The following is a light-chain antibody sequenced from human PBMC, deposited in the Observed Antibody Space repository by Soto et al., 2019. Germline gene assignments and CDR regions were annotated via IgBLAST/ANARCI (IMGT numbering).Light chain of an antibody. V-gene: IGKV4-1*01. CDR3: QQYYTVRFT. CDR2: WAS. Sequence: DIVMTQSPDSLAVSLGERATINCKSSQSIFSSSNSKNFITWYQQRPGQPPKLLIYWASTREYGVPDRFSGSGSVTDFTLSVSSVQAEDVALYYCQQYYTVRFTFGQGTKVEIK. J-gene: IGKJ2*01. CDR1: QSIFSSSNSKNF.